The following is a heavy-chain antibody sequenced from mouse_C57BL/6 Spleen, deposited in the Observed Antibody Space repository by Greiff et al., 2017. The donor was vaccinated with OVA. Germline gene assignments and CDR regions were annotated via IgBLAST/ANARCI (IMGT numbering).Heavy chain of an antibody. V-gene: IGHV3-6*01. CDR3: ARDYYGIYAMDY. CDR1: GYSITSGYY. J-gene: IGHJ4*01. CDR2: ISYDGSN. Sequence: EVKLMESGPGLVKPSQSLSLTCSVTGYSITSGYYWNWIRQFPGNKLEWMGYISYDGSNNYNPSLKNRISITRDTSKNQFFLKLNSVTTEDTATYYCARDYYGIYAMDYWGQGTSVTVSS. D-gene: IGHD1-1*01.